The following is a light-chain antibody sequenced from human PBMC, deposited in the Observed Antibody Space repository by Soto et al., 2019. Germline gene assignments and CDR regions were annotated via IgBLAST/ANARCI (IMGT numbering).Light chain of an antibody. Sequence: QLVLTQSPSASASLGASVKLTCTLSSGHSSNAIAWHQQQPEKGPRYLMKLNSDGSHSKGDGIPDRFSGSSSGAERYLTISSLQSEDEADYYCQTWGTGIWVFGGGTKLTVL. CDR1: SGHSSNA. CDR2: LNSDGSH. V-gene: IGLV4-69*01. J-gene: IGLJ3*02. CDR3: QTWGTGIWV.